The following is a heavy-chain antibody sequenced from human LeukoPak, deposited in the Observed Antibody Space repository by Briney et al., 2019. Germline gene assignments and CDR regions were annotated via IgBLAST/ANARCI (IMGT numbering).Heavy chain of an antibody. J-gene: IGHJ2*01. CDR3: AKGHDIDVSVPFDL. D-gene: IGHD1-1*01. V-gene: IGHV3-23*01. CDR1: GFTLRSSD. CDR2: ISGSVGGTT. Sequence: GGSLRLSCAASGFTLRSSDMNWIRQAPGKGLEWVSAISGSVGGTTYYANSVKGRFAISRGNSKNTLYLQMNSLRAEDTAVYYCAKGHDIDVSVPFDLWGRGTLVTVSS.